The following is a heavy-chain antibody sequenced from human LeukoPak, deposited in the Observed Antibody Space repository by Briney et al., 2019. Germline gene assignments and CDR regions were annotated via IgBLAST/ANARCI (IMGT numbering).Heavy chain of an antibody. CDR3: ARFYDILTFDY. CDR1: GGSISSYY. J-gene: IGHJ4*02. V-gene: IGHV4-59*01. CDR2: IYYSGST. Sequence: SETLSLTCTVSGGSISSYYWSWIRQPPGKGLEWIGYIYYSGSTNYNPSLKSRVTISVDTSKNQFSLKLSSVTAADTAVYYCARFYDILTFDYWGQGTLVTVSS. D-gene: IGHD3-9*01.